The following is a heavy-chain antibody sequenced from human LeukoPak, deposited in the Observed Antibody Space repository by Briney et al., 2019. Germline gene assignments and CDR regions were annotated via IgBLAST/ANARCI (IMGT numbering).Heavy chain of an antibody. CDR1: GGSISSSSYY. CDR2: IYYSGST. J-gene: IGHJ4*02. D-gene: IGHD1-26*01. CDR3: ARGGWYYFDY. V-gene: IGHV4-39*07. Sequence: SETLSLTCTVSGGSISSSSYYWGWIRQPPGKGLEWIGSIYYSGSTYYNPSLKSRVTISVDTSKNQFSLKLSSVTAADTAVYYCARGGWYYFDYXXXGTLVTVSS.